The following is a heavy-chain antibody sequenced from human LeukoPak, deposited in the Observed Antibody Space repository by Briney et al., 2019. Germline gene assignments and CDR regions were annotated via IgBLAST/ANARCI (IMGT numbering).Heavy chain of an antibody. J-gene: IGHJ6*02. CDR2: ISSSSSYI. V-gene: IGHV3-21*01. Sequence: GGSLRLSCAASGSTFSSYSMNWVRQAPGKGLEWVSSISSSSSYIYYADSVKGRFTISRDNAKNSLYLQMNSLRAEDTAVYYCAIPGTEYYYYGMDVWGQGTTVTVSS. D-gene: IGHD1-14*01. CDR1: GSTFSSYS. CDR3: AIPGTEYYYYGMDV.